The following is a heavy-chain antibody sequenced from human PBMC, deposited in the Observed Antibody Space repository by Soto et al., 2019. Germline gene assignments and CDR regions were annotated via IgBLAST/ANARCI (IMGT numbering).Heavy chain of an antibody. Sequence: PGESLKISCKGSGYSFTSYWIDWVRQMPGKGLEWMGRIDPSDSYTNYSPSFQGHVTISADKSISTAYLQWSSLKASATAMYYCARANGSSTTFYVRDFHYWGEESLITVT. CDR1: GYSFTSYW. CDR3: ARANGSSTTFYVRDFHY. D-gene: IGHD2-2*01. J-gene: IGHJ4*02. CDR2: IDPSDSYT. V-gene: IGHV5-10-1*01.